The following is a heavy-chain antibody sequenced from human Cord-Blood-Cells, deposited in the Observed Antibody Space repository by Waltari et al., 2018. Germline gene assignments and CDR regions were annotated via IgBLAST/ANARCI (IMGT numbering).Heavy chain of an antibody. CDR1: GGSFSGYY. CDR3: AREGGRNYYDSSGYYYYYGMDV. J-gene: IGHJ6*02. D-gene: IGHD3-22*01. CDR2: INHSGST. V-gene: IGHV4-34*01. Sequence: QVQLQQWGAGLLKPSETLSLTCAVYGGSFSGYYWSWIRQPPGKGREWIGEINHSGSTNYNPSLKSRVTISVDTSKNQFSLKLSSVTAADTAVYYCAREGGRNYYDSSGYYYYYGMDVWGQGTTVTVSS.